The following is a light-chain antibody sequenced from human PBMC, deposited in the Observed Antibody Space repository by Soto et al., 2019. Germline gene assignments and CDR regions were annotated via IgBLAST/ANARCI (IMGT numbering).Light chain of an antibody. CDR2: RAS. CDR1: QSVGRNF. J-gene: IGKJ1*01. CDR3: QQYGNMPRT. Sequence: TQSPSSLSASVGDRVTLSCRASQSVGRNFLAWYQQKPGQAPRLLIYRASNRATGIPDRFSGSGSGAEFTLTIARLEPEDFAVYYCQQYGNMPRTFGQGTKVDIK. V-gene: IGKV3-20*01.